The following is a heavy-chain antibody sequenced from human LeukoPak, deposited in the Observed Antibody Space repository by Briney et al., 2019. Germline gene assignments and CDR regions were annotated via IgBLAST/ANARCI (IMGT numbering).Heavy chain of an antibody. CDR3: ARIGLYGDYVWGKNYYYYMDV. Sequence: SETLSLTCTVSGYSISSGYYWGWIRQPPGKGLEWIGSIYHSGSTYYNPSLESRVTISVDTSKNQFSLKLSSVAAADTAVYYCARIGLYGDYVWGKNYYYYMDVWGKGTTVTVSS. D-gene: IGHD3-16*01. CDR1: GYSISSGYY. V-gene: IGHV4-38-2*02. CDR2: IYHSGST. J-gene: IGHJ6*03.